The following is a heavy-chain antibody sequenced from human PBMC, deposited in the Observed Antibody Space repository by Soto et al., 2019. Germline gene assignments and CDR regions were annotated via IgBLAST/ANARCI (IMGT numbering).Heavy chain of an antibody. D-gene: IGHD3-9*01. J-gene: IGHJ5*02. CDR1: GGSISGYY. CDR3: ARVKRYFDWLAGWFDP. Sequence: SETLSLTCTVSGGSISGYYWSWIRQPPGKGLEWIGYIYYSGSTNYNPSLKSRVTISVDTSKNQFSLKLSSVTAADTAVYYCARVKRYFDWLAGWFDPWGQGTLVTVSS. V-gene: IGHV4-59*12. CDR2: IYYSGST.